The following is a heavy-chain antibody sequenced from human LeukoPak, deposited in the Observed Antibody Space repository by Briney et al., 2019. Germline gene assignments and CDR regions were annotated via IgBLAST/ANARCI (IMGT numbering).Heavy chain of an antibody. CDR1: GFTFDDYA. CDR3: AELGITMIGGV. CDR2: ISWNSGSI. V-gene: IGHV3-9*01. Sequence: GGSLKLSCAASGFTFDDYAMHWVRQAPGKGLEWVSGISWNSGSIGYADSVKGRFTISRDNAKNSLYLQMNSLRAEDTAVYYCAELGITMIGGVWGKGTTVTISS. J-gene: IGHJ6*04. D-gene: IGHD3-10*02.